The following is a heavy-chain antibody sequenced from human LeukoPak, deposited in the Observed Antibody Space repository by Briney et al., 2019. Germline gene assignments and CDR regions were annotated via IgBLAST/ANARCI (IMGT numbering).Heavy chain of an antibody. CDR3: ARTFVDTAMVTLGFDY. V-gene: IGHV4-31*03. Sequence: SETLSLTCTVSGGSISSGGYYWSWIRQHPGKGPEWIGYIYYSGSTYYNPSLKSRVTISVDTSKNQFSLKLSSVTAADTAVYYCARTFVDTAMVTLGFDYWGQGTLVTVSS. CDR2: IYYSGST. CDR1: GGSISSGGYY. J-gene: IGHJ4*02. D-gene: IGHD5-18*01.